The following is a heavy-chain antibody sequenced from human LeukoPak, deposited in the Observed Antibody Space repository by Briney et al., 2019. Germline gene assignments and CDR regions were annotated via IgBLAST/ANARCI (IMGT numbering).Heavy chain of an antibody. V-gene: IGHV3-53*01. Sequence: GGSLRLSCAASGFTVSNNYMIWVRQAPGKGLGWVSVIYSGGSTYFVDSVKGRFTISRDNSKNTLYLQMNSLRAEDTAVYYCARDPPFGDSGYWGQGTLVTVSS. CDR3: ARDPPFGDSGY. CDR1: GFTVSNNY. J-gene: IGHJ4*02. CDR2: IYSGGST. D-gene: IGHD4-17*01.